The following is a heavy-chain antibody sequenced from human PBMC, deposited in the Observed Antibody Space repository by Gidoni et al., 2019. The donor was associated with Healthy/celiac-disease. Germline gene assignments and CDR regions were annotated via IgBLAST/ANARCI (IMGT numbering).Heavy chain of an antibody. Sequence: QVQLQESGPGLVKPSETLSLTRTVSGGSISSYYWRWIRQPPGKGLEWIGYIYYSGSTNYNPSLKSRVPISVDTSKNQFSLKLSSVTAADTAVYYCARDSGGIVDPWGQGTLVTVSS. D-gene: IGHD3-10*01. CDR1: GGSISSYY. J-gene: IGHJ5*02. V-gene: IGHV4-59*01. CDR2: IYYSGST. CDR3: ARDSGGIVDP.